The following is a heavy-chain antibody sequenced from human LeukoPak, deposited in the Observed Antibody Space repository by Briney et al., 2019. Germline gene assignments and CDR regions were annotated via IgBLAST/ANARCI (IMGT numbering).Heavy chain of an antibody. Sequence: GGSLRLSGAASGFIFSGFWMTWVRQAPGKGLEWVANIKQDGTEKYYVDSVKGRFTISRDNAKNSLYLQMNSLRVEDTAVYYCVRGKGDDYWGQGTLVTVSS. CDR2: IKQDGTEK. J-gene: IGHJ4*02. CDR3: VRGKGDDY. V-gene: IGHV3-7*03. D-gene: IGHD3-16*01. CDR1: GFIFSGFW.